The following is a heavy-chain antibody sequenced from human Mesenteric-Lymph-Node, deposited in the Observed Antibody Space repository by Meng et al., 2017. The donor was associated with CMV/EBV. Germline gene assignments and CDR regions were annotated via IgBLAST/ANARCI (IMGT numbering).Heavy chain of an antibody. J-gene: IGHJ5*02. D-gene: IGHD6-13*01. Sequence: QIQLVQSVAEVKKPGSSVKVSCKASGGTFSSYTSSWVRQAPGQGLEWMGRILPILGIANYAQKFQGRVTITADKSTSTAYMELSSLRSEDTAVYYCAGGIAAAGSRWFDPWGQGTLVTVSS. CDR1: GGTFSSYT. CDR2: ILPILGIA. V-gene: IGHV1-69*02. CDR3: AGGIAAAGSRWFDP.